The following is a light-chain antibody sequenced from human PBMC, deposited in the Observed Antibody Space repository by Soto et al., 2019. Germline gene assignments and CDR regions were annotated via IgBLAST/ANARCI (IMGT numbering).Light chain of an antibody. J-gene: IGLJ2*01. V-gene: IGLV2-23*01. Sequence: QSALTQPASVSGSPGQSITISCTGTSSDVGSYNLVSWYQQHPGEAPKLMIYEGSKRPSGVSNRFSGSKSGNTASLTISGLQAEGEADYYCCSYAGTVVFGGGTKLTVL. CDR1: SSDVGSYNL. CDR2: EGS. CDR3: CSYAGTVV.